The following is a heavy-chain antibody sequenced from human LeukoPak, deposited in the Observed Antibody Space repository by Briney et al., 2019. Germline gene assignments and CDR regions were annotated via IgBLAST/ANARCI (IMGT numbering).Heavy chain of an antibody. CDR2: INHSGST. Sequence: SETLSLTCAVYGGSFSGYYWSWIRQPPGKGLEWIGEINHSGSTNYNPSLKSRVTISVDTSKNQFSLKLSSVTAADTAVYYCARVGGSGWLYYYYYMDVWGKGTTVTVSS. J-gene: IGHJ6*03. CDR1: GGSFSGYY. CDR3: ARVGGSGWLYYYYYMDV. D-gene: IGHD6-19*01. V-gene: IGHV4-34*01.